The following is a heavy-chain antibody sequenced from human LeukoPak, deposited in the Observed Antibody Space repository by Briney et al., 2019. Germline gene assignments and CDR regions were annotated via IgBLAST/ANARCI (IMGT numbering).Heavy chain of an antibody. D-gene: IGHD6-19*01. J-gene: IGHJ3*01. V-gene: IGHV1-2*02. CDR3: ARGYSSAWNAAFDV. Sequence: ASVKVSCKASGYTFIGYYIHWVRQAPGHGLEWLGWINPNSGGTNYTQKFQGRVTMTRDTSISTAYMGLNNLRSDDTAVYYCARGYSSAWNAAFDVWGPGTMVSVSS. CDR1: GYTFIGYY. CDR2: INPNSGGT.